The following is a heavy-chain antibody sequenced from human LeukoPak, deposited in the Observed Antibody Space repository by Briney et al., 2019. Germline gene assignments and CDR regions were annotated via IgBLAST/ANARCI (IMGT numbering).Heavy chain of an antibody. V-gene: IGHV4-39*07. D-gene: IGHD4-17*01. J-gene: IGHJ4*02. CDR3: ASDYGDYS. CDR2: IYYSGST. Sequence: PSETLSLTCTVSGGSISSSSYYWGWIRQPPGKGLEWIGSIYYSGSTYYNPSLKSRVTISVDTSKNQFSLKLSSVTAADTAVYYCASDYGDYSWGQGTLVTVSS. CDR1: GGSISSSSYY.